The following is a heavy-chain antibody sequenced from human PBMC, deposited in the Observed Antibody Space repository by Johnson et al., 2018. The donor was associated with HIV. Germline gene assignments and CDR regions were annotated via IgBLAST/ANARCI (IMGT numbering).Heavy chain of an antibody. CDR3: ARGDYDYGDYVDAFDI. CDR2: INWNGGST. D-gene: IGHD4-17*01. V-gene: IGHV3-NL1*01. J-gene: IGHJ3*02. Sequence: QEKLVESGGGVVQPGRSLRLSCAASGFTFSSYAMHWVRQAPGKGLEWVSGINWNGGSTGYADSVKGRFTISRDNSKNTLYLQMNSLRGEDTAVYYCARGDYDYGDYVDAFDIWGQGTMVTVSS. CDR1: GFTFSSYA.